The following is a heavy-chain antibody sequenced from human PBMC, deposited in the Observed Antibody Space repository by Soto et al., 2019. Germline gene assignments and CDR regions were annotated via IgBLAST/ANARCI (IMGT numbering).Heavy chain of an antibody. J-gene: IGHJ4*02. Sequence: GGSLRLSCAASGFTFSSYAMSWVRQAPGKGLEWVSAISGSGGSTYYADSVKGRFTISRDNSKNTLYLQMNSLGAEDTAVYYCARVGGWYRDYWGQGTLVTVSS. V-gene: IGHV3-23*01. CDR1: GFTFSSYA. CDR3: ARVGGWYRDY. CDR2: ISGSGGST. D-gene: IGHD6-19*01.